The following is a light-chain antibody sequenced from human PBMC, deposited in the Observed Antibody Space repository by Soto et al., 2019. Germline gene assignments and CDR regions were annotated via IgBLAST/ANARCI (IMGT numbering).Light chain of an antibody. CDR1: QRISIC. CDR3: EQYASYRT. Sequence: DIQMTQSPSTLSASVGDRVTITCRARQRISICLAWYQQKPGKAPKVLMYKASILERGVPSRFSGSGSGTKFSLAFSGLQPDEFASYYCEQYASYRTFGQGNKV. J-gene: IGKJ1*01. CDR2: KAS. V-gene: IGKV1-5*03.